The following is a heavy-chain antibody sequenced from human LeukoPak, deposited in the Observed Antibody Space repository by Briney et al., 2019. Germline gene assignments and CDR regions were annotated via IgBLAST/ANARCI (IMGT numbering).Heavy chain of an antibody. CDR2: IYYRGST. D-gene: IGHD3-3*01. V-gene: IGHV4-59*01. J-gene: IGHJ5*02. CDR1: GVSISSYY. Sequence: SETLSRTCTVCGVSISSYYWICIRQPPGKARECMGYIYYRGSTNYNPSLKRRLTISVDTSKNQFSLKLRSVTAAETAVYYCARVNPDYDFWSRYYFGGWLDLWGQGTLVTVSS. CDR3: ARVNPDYDFWSRYYFGGWLDL.